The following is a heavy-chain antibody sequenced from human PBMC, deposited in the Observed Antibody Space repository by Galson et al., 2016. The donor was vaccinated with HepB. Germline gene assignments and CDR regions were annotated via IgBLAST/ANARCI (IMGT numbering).Heavy chain of an antibody. J-gene: IGHJ4*02. CDR3: ARGASLAAPTNDFDF. Sequence: SLRLSCAVSGFTFYTYTMHWVRRAPGKGLEWVSSISGSSSYIYFADALKGRFTISRDNAKNSLYLQLNSLRAEDTAVYYCARGASLAAPTNDFDFWGQGALVIVSS. CDR1: GFTFYTYT. V-gene: IGHV3-21*01. CDR2: ISGSSSYI. D-gene: IGHD6-6*01.